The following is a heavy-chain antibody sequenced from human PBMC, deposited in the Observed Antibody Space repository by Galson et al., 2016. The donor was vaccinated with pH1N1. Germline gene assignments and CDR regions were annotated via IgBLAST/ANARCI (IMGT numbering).Heavy chain of an antibody. CDR3: ARRYYFDS. D-gene: IGHD3-9*01. CDR2: MKPADGSS. Sequence: SGKVSCKASGYIFTRYYIHWLRQAPGQGLEWMAVMKPADGSSIYNQKFQGRVTLTRDTSTSSVYMALTNLRSDDAAVYYCARRYYFDSWGQGTQVTVSS. V-gene: IGHV1-46*01. CDR1: GYIFTRYY. J-gene: IGHJ4*02.